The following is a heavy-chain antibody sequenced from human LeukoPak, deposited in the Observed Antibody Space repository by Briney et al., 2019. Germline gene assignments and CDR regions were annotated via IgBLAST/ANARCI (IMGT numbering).Heavy chain of an antibody. CDR2: IYYSGST. Sequence: SETLSLTCTVSGGSISSYYWSWIRQPPGQGLEWIGYIYYSGSTNYNPSLKSRVTISVDPSKNQFSLKLSSVTAADTAVYYCARTYSSQVTYWFDPWGQGTLVTVSS. J-gene: IGHJ5*02. CDR1: GGSISSYY. CDR3: ARTYSSQVTYWFDP. D-gene: IGHD6-13*01. V-gene: IGHV4-59*08.